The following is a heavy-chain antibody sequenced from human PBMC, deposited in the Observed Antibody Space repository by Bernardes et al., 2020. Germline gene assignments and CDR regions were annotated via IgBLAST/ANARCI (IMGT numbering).Heavy chain of an antibody. CDR1: GFIFSIYG. Sequence: SLRLSSAASGFIFSIYGMSWVRQAPGKGLEWVSGISGSGGNTDYADSVKGRFTISRDNSKNTLYLQMNSLRGEDTAVYYCAKGGSSWFLEYWGQGTLVTVSS. CDR2: ISGSGGNT. CDR3: AKGGSSWFLEY. D-gene: IGHD6-13*01. V-gene: IGHV3-23*01. J-gene: IGHJ4*02.